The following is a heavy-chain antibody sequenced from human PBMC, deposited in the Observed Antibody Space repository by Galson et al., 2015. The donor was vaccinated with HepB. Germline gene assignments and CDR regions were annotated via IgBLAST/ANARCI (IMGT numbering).Heavy chain of an antibody. CDR3: ARDGVIAARPPRFDP. Sequence: SVKVSCKASGGTFSSYAISWVRQAPGQGLEWMGGIIPIFGTANYAQKFQGRVTITADESTSTAYMELSSLRSEDTAVYYCARDGVIAARPPRFDPWGQGTLVTVSS. D-gene: IGHD6-6*01. V-gene: IGHV1-69*13. CDR1: GGTFSSYA. J-gene: IGHJ5*02. CDR2: IIPIFGTA.